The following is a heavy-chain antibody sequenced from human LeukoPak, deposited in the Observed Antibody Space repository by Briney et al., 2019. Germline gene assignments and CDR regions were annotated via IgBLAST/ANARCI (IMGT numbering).Heavy chain of an antibody. V-gene: IGHV4-39*07. CDR3: ARSLLYDYVWGSYRSPLTNFDY. J-gene: IGHJ4*02. Sequence: SETLSLTCTVSGGSISSSSYYWGWIRQPPGKGLEWIGSIYYSGSTYYNPSLKSRVTISVDTSKNQFSLKLSSVTAADTAVYYCARSLLYDYVWGSYRSPLTNFDYWGQGTLVTVSS. CDR1: GGSISSSSYY. CDR2: IYYSGST. D-gene: IGHD3-16*02.